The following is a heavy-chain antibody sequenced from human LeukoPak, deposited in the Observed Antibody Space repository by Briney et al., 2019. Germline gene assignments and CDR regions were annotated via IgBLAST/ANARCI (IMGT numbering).Heavy chain of an antibody. J-gene: IGHJ4*02. CDR1: GFTFSSYA. V-gene: IGHV3-15*01. CDR2: IKSKTDGGTT. D-gene: IGHD5-12*01. CDR3: TTDIVATIFDY. Sequence: GGSLRLSCAASGFTFSSYAMTWVRQAPGKGLEWVGRIKSKTDGGTTDYAAPVKGRFTISRDDSKNTLYLQMNSLKTEDTAVYYCTTDIVATIFDYWGQGTLVTVSS.